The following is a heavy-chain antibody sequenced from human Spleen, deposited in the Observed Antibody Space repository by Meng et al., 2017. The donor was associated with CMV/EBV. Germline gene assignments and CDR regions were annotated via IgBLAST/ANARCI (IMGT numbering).Heavy chain of an antibody. J-gene: IGHJ4*02. CDR1: GFTFGDYA. D-gene: IGHD5-24*01. CDR2: IRSKAYGGTT. CDR3: TREKMATISVIDY. V-gene: IGHV3-49*04. Sequence: GGSLRLSCTASGFTFGDYAMSWVRQAPGKGLEWVGFIRSKAYGGTTEYAASVKGRFTISRDDSKSIAYLQMNSLKTEDTAVYYCTREKMATISVIDYWGQGTRVTVSS.